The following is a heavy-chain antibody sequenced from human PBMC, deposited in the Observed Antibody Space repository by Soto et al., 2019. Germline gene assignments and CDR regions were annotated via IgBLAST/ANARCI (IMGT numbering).Heavy chain of an antibody. CDR3: AKDPSYCSGGSCYSRARVY. Sequence: GGSLRLSCAASGFTFSSYAMSWVRQAPGKGLEWVSAISGSGGSTYYADSVKGRFTISRDNSKNTLYLQMNSLRAEDTAVYYCAKDPSYCSGGSCYSRARVYWGQGTLVTVSS. J-gene: IGHJ4*02. D-gene: IGHD2-15*01. CDR2: ISGSGGST. V-gene: IGHV3-23*01. CDR1: GFTFSSYA.